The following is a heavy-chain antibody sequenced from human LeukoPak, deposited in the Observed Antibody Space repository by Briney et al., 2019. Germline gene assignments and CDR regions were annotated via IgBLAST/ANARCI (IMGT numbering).Heavy chain of an antibody. CDR2: IFTSGST. D-gene: IGHD4/OR15-4a*01. V-gene: IGHV4-4*07. CDR1: GGSISSYY. CDR3: AGYDYGDPFDY. Sequence: SETLSLTCTVSGGSISSYYWSWIRQPAGKGMEWIGRIFTSGSTNYNPSLKSRVSMSVDTSKNQFSLKLSSVTAADTAVYYCAGYDYGDPFDYWGLGTLVTVSS. J-gene: IGHJ4*02.